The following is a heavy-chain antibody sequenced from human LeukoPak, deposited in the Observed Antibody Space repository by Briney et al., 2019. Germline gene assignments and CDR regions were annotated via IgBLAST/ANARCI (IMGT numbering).Heavy chain of an antibody. Sequence: PSETLSLTCAVYGGSFSGYYWSWIRQPPGKGLEWIGEINHSGSTTYNPSLKSRVTISVDPPKNQFSLKLSSVTAADTAVYYCARGRITIPSAVFDYWGQGTLVTVSS. CDR2: INHSGST. CDR1: GGSFSGYY. D-gene: IGHD3-3*01. J-gene: IGHJ4*02. V-gene: IGHV4-34*01. CDR3: ARGRITIPSAVFDY.